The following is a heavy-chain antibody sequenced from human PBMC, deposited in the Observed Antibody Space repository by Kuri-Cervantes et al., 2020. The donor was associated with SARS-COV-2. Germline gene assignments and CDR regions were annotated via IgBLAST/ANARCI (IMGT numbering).Heavy chain of an antibody. CDR1: GFTFSSYA. D-gene: IGHD3-10*01. Sequence: GGSLRLSCAASGFTFSSYAMHWVRQAPGKGLEWVAVISYDGSNKYYADSVKGRFTISRDNSKNTLYLQMNSLRAEDTAVYYCARDPFGRKEDYYYYMDVWGKGTTVTVSS. CDR2: ISYDGSNK. CDR3: ARDPFGRKEDYYYYMDV. V-gene: IGHV3-30-3*01. J-gene: IGHJ6*03.